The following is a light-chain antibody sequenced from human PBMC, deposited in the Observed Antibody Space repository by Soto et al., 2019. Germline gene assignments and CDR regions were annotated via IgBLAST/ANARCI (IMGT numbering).Light chain of an antibody. V-gene: IGLV2-14*01. CDR2: EVS. CDR3: ASLTTTNFV. CDR1: SSDVGAYNL. Sequence: QSVLTQPASVSGSPGQSITISCTGTSSDVGAYNLVSWYQHHPDKAPKLMISEVSNRPSGVSDRFSGSKSDNTASLTISGLQAEDEADYYCASLTTTNFVFGTGTKVTVL. J-gene: IGLJ1*01.